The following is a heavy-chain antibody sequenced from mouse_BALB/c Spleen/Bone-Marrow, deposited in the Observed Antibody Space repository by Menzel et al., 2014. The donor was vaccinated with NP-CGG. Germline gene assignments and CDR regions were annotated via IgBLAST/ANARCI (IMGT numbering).Heavy chain of an antibody. CDR3: ARSLYYRYDFFDY. J-gene: IGHJ2*01. Sequence: EVMLVESGGGLVQPGGSRKLSCAASGFTFSSFGMHWVRQAPEKGLERVAYISSGSSTIYYADTVRGRFTISRDNPKNTLFLQMTSLRSEDTAMYYCARSLYYRYDFFDYWGQGTTLTVSS. D-gene: IGHD2-14*01. CDR2: ISSGSSTI. V-gene: IGHV5-17*02. CDR1: GFTFSSFG.